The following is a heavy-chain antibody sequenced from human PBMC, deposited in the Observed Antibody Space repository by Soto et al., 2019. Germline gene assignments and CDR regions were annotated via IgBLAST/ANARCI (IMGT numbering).Heavy chain of an antibody. CDR3: ARGQEGIVATH. Sequence: QVQLQQWGAGLLKPSETLSLTCTVIGGSLTGYYWSWIRQPPGKGLEWIGEVKDGGSTNYSPSLRGRVSISAATSKNHFSLRLNSVTAADTAVYFCARGQEGIVATHWDQGALVTVSS. CDR1: GGSLTGYY. J-gene: IGHJ4*02. CDR2: VKDGGST. D-gene: IGHD5-12*01. V-gene: IGHV4-34*01.